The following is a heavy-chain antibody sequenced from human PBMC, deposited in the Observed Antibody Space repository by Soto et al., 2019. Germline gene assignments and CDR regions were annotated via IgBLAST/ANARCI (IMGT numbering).Heavy chain of an antibody. V-gene: IGHV4-4*07. D-gene: IGHD1-26*01. CDR1: GGSITDYS. CDR2: IFSSGST. Sequence: PSETLSLTCTVSGGSITDYSWVWIRQPAGKGLEWIGRIFSSGSTNYNPSLKGRITMSLDTSKNQFSLKLNSATATDTAVYYCGRGRSGQIVVFYWGQGTPVTVSS. CDR3: GRGRSGQIVVFY. J-gene: IGHJ4*02.